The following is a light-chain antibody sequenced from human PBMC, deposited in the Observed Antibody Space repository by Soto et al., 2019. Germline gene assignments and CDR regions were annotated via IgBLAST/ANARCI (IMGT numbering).Light chain of an antibody. CDR1: QSVSSY. CDR3: QHFGGTTFT. V-gene: IGKV3-20*01. CDR2: GAS. Sequence: EIVFTQSPATLSLSPGERATLSCRASQSVSSYLAWYQQKPGQSPRLLIYGASTRETGIPDRFSGSGSGTHFTLTISRLEPGDFAVYYCQHFGGTTFTFGQGTRLEIK. J-gene: IGKJ5*01.